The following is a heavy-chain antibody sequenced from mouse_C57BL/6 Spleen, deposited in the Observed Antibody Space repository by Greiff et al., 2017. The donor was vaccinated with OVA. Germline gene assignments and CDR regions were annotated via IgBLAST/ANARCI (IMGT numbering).Heavy chain of an antibody. CDR2: ISYSGST. CDR1: GYSITSGYD. D-gene: IGHD1-1*01. J-gene: IGHJ3*01. Sequence: VQLKESGPGMVKPSQSLSLTCTVTGYSITSGYDWHWIRHFPGNKLEWMGYISYSGSTNYNPSLKSRISVTHDTSKNHFFLKLNSVTTEDTATYYCARDDYYGSSPWFAYWGQGTLVTVSA. CDR3: ARDDYYGSSPWFAY. V-gene: IGHV3-1*01.